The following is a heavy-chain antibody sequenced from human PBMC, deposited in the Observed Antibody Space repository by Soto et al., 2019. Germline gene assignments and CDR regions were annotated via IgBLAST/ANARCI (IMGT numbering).Heavy chain of an antibody. CDR1: GFICSSYD. D-gene: IGHD1-1*01. CDR2: ILVGGST. V-gene: IGHV3-23*01. Sequence: PEGSLRLSCAVSGFICSSYDMSWVRQAPGKGLEWVSTILVGGSTHYEDSVKGRFTISRDTSKNTVYLQMNSLTAGDTAFYYCAKATATSGGDFEIYGPRTIVTVSS. J-gene: IGHJ3*02. CDR3: AKATATSGGDFEI.